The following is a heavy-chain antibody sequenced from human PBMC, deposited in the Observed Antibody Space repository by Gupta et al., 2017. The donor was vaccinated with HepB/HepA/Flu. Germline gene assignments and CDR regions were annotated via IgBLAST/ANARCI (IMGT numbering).Heavy chain of an antibody. D-gene: IGHD1-1*01. V-gene: IGHV3-23*01. J-gene: IGHJ3*02. CDR3: TYNTTGRAFDI. CDR1: RFTFSRYA. CDR2: ISSTAIGT. Sequence: EVKLLESGGGLVQPGGSLRLSGAASRFTFSRYAMTWVRLAPGKGLGWVSSISSTAIGTSYADSVRGRFTISRDNSQNTLFLEMNSLKADDTAIYYCTYNTTGRAFDIWGQGTMVTVSS.